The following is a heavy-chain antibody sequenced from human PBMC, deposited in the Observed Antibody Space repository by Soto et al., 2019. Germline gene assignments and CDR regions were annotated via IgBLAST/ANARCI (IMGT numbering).Heavy chain of an antibody. CDR1: GFSLSTSGVG. V-gene: IGHV2-5*02. J-gene: IGHJ5*02. D-gene: IGHD1-7*01. CDR2: IYWDDDK. Sequence: QITLKESGPTLVNPTQTLTLTCTFSGFSLSTSGVGVGWIRQPPGKALEWLALIYWDDDKRYSPSLKSRLTTTKDTSKNQVVLTMTNMDPVDTATYYCAHTVRDLRLELPNNWFDPWGQGTLVTVSS. CDR3: AHTVRDLRLELPNNWFDP.